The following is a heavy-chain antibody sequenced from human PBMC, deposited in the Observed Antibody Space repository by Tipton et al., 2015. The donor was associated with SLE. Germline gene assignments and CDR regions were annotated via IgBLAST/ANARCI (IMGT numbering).Heavy chain of an antibody. CDR1: GGSIRSSNW. J-gene: IGHJ6*02. Sequence: PGLVKPSETLSLTCAVSGGSIRSSNWWSWVRQPPGKGLEWIGEINHRGSTNYNSSLKSRATISVDTSKNQFSLKLSSVTAADTAVYYCVRGSASGYYGMDVWGQGTTVTVSS. CDR2: INHRGST. CDR3: VRGSASGYYGMDV. V-gene: IGHV4-4*02.